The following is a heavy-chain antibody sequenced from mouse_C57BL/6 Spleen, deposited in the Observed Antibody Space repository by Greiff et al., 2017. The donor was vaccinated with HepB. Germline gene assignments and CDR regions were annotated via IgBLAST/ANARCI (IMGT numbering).Heavy chain of an antibody. CDR2: ISDGGSYT. J-gene: IGHJ2*01. Sequence: EVHLVESGGGLVKPGGSLKLSCAASGFTFSSYAMSWVRQTPEKRLAWVATISDGGSYTYYPDNVKGRFTISRDNAKNTLYLQMSHLKSEDTAMYDCARGQGDYYGISGYYFDYWGQGTTLTVSS. V-gene: IGHV5-4*01. CDR3: ARGQGDYYGISGYYFDY. CDR1: GFTFSSYA. D-gene: IGHD1-1*01.